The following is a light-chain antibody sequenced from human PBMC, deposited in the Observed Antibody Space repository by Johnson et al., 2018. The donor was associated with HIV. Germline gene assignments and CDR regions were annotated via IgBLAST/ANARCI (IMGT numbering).Light chain of an antibody. Sequence: QAVLTQPPSVSAAPGQKVTISCSGSSSNIGNNYVSWYQQLPGTAPKLLIYENNKRPSGIPDRFSGSKSGTSATLGITGLQTGDEADYYCGTWDSSLSAGRYVFGTGTKVTFL. V-gene: IGLV1-51*02. CDR3: GTWDSSLSAGRYV. J-gene: IGLJ1*01. CDR2: ENN. CDR1: SSNIGNNY.